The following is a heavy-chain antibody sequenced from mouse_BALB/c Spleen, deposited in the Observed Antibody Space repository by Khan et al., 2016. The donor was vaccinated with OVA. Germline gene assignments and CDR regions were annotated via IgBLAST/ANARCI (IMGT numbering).Heavy chain of an antibody. CDR2: INPHIGET. D-gene: IGHD1-1*01. CDR1: GYSFTGYF. Sequence: IQLVQSGPELVRPGASVKISCKASGYSFTGYFMNWVMQSHGKSLEWIGRINPHIGETFYNQRFKDKATLTVDESSSTAPMELRGLASEDTAVDYCTRNYRSDFGYWGQGTTLTVSS. J-gene: IGHJ2*01. V-gene: IGHV1-20*02. CDR3: TRNYRSDFGY.